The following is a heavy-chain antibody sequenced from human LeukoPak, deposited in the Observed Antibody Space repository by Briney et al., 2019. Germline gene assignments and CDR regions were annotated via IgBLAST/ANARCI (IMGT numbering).Heavy chain of an antibody. CDR1: GFTFNNYA. CDR2: ISGSGGST. CDR3: AKDRAAPATPYNWFDP. J-gene: IGHJ5*02. V-gene: IGHV3-23*01. Sequence: GGSLRLSCAASGFTFNNYAMSWVRQAPAKGLEWVPTISGSGGSTYYADSVKGRFTISRDNSRTTLYRQMNSLRAEDTAVYYCAKDRAAPATPYNWFDPWGQGTLVTVSS. D-gene: IGHD6-13*01.